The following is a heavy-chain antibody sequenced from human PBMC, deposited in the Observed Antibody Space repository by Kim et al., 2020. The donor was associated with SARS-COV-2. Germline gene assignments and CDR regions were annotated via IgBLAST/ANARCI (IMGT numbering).Heavy chain of an antibody. J-gene: IGHJ6*02. CDR1: GGTFSSYA. CDR3: ARDLTVDTAMVTYYYYGMDV. D-gene: IGHD5-18*01. CDR2: IIPILGIA. Sequence: SVKVSCKASGGTFSSYAISWVRQAPGQGLEWMGRIIPILGIANYAQKFQGRVTITADKSTSTAYMELSSLRSEDTAVYYCARDLTVDTAMVTYYYYGMDVWGQGTTVTVSS. V-gene: IGHV1-69*04.